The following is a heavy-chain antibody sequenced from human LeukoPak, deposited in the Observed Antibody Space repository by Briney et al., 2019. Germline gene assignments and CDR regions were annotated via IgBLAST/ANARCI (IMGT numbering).Heavy chain of an antibody. CDR1: GFTFSSYA. Sequence: GGSLRLSCTVSGFTFSSYAMHWVRQAPGKGLEWVAVISYDGSNKYYADSVKGRFTISRDNSKNTLYLQMNSLRAEDTAVYYCARDRGSSWSGDGMDVWGQGTTVTVSS. J-gene: IGHJ6*02. V-gene: IGHV3-30-3*01. CDR3: ARDRGSSWSGDGMDV. D-gene: IGHD6-13*01. CDR2: ISYDGSNK.